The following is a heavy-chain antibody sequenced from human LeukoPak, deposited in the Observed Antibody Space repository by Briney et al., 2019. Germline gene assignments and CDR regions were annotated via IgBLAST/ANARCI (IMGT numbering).Heavy chain of an antibody. D-gene: IGHD3-22*01. CDR2: IKSDGST. Sequence: AGGSLTLSCSPSGFTFSTYWLHWVRQPPRKGLVWVSRIKSDGSTNYADSVKGRFTISRDNANNTLSLQMNSLRPEDTGVYYCARAPSEIGGYYPEYFRHWGQGTLVTVSS. CDR3: ARAPSEIGGYYPEYFRH. CDR1: GFTFSTYW. J-gene: IGHJ1*01. V-gene: IGHV3-74*01.